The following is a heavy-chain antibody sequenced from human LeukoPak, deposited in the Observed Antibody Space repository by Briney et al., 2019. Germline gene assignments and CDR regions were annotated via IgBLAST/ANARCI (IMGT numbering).Heavy chain of an antibody. J-gene: IGHJ4*02. CDR1: GGSFSGYY. CDR3: ARRVLRFLEWLSYFDY. D-gene: IGHD3-3*01. CDR2: INLSGST. Sequence: SETLSLTCAVYGGSFSGYYWSWIRQPPGKGLEWIGEINLSGSTNYNPSLKSRVTISVDTSKNQFSLKLSSVTAADTAVYYCARRVLRFLEWLSYFDYWGQGTLVTVSS. V-gene: IGHV4-34*01.